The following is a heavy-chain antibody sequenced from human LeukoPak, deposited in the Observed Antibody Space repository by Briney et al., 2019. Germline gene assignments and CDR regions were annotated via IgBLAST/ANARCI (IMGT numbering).Heavy chain of an antibody. Sequence: GGSLRLSCAASGFTFSSYAMHWVRQAPGKGLEYVSAISSNGGSTYYANSVKARFTISRDNSKNTLYLQMGSLRAEDMAVYYCARGPLVGATTFDYWGQGTLVTVSS. CDR1: GFTFSSYA. CDR2: ISSNGGST. V-gene: IGHV3-64*01. D-gene: IGHD1-26*01. J-gene: IGHJ4*02. CDR3: ARGPLVGATTFDY.